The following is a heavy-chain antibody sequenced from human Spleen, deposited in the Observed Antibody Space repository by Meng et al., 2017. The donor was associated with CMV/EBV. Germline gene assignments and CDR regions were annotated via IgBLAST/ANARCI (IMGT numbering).Heavy chain of an antibody. Sequence: GESLKISCAASGFAVSDTYVIWVRQAPGKGLEWVSVIYSGGSTYYADSVKGRFTISRDNSKNTLYLQMNSLRAEDTAVYYCASRSTYWGQGTLVTVSS. V-gene: IGHV3-53*01. CDR3: ASRSTY. CDR1: GFAVSDTY. D-gene: IGHD2-2*01. J-gene: IGHJ4*02. CDR2: IYSGGST.